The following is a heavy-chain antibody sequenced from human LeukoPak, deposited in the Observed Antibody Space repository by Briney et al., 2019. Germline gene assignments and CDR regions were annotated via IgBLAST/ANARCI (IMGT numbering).Heavy chain of an antibody. Sequence: GGSLRLSCAASGFTVSSNYMNWVRQAPGKGLEWVSVIYSGGNTYYADSVKGRFTISRDNSKNTLYLQMNGLRAEDTAVYYCARAYCTSTTCLLGFDIWGQGTLVTVSS. D-gene: IGHD2-2*01. V-gene: IGHV3-66*01. CDR3: ARAYCTSTTCLLGFDI. J-gene: IGHJ3*02. CDR2: IYSGGNT. CDR1: GFTVSSNY.